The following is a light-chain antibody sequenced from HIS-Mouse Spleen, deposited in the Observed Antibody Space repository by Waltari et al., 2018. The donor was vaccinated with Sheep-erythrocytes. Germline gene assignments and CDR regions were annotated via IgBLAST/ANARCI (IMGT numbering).Light chain of an antibody. CDR1: SRDVGGYNY. CDR3: CSYAGSYNYV. J-gene: IGLJ1*01. Sequence: QSALTQPRSVSGSPGQSVTISCTGTSRDVGGYNYCPWYQQHPGKAPKLMIYDVSKRPSGVPDRFSGSKSGNTASLTISGLQAEDEADYYCCSYAGSYNYVFGTGTKVTVL. CDR2: DVS. V-gene: IGLV2-11*01.